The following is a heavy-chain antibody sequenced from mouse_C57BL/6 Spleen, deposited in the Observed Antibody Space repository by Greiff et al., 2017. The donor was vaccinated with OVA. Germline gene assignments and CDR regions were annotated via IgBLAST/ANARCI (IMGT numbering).Heavy chain of an antibody. D-gene: IGHD4-1*01. CDR2: ISYDGSN. Sequence: EVQLQQSGPGLVKPSQSLSLTCSVTGYSITSGYYWNWIRQFPGNKLEWMGYISYDGSNNYNPSLQNRISITRDTSKNQFFLKLNSVTTEDTATSCCARSLGLAYWGQGTLVTVSA. J-gene: IGHJ3*01. CDR1: GYSITSGYY. V-gene: IGHV3-6*01. CDR3: ARSLGLAY.